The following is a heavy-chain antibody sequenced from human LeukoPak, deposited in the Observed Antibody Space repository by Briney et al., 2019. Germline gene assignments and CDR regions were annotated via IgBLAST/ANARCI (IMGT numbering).Heavy chain of an antibody. D-gene: IGHD3-22*01. CDR1: GFTFSGYA. Sequence: LSGGSLRLSCAASGFTFSGYAMSWVRQAPGKGLEWVSAISGSGGSTYYADSVKGRFTISRDNSKNTLYLQTNSLRAEDTAVYYCAKEGYDSSGYYPYYFDYWGQGTLVTVSS. CDR3: AKEGYDSSGYYPYYFDY. J-gene: IGHJ4*02. CDR2: ISGSGGST. V-gene: IGHV3-23*01.